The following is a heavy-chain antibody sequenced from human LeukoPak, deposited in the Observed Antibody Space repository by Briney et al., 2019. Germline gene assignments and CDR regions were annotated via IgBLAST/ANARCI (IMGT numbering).Heavy chain of an antibody. D-gene: IGHD6-19*01. CDR2: INGDGTTS. J-gene: IGHJ4*02. CDR1: GFSFSSHW. V-gene: IGHV3-74*01. CDR3: ARTIAVNGADFDY. Sequence: GGSLRLSCAASGFSFSSHWMHWVRQTPGKGLVWVARINGDGTTSSHADSVKGRFTISRDNAKNTLYLQMNSLRAEDTALYYCARTIAVNGADFDYWGQGTLVTVSS.